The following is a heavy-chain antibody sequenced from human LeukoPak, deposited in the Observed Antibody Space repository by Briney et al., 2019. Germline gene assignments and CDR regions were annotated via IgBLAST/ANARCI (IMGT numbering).Heavy chain of an antibody. J-gene: IGHJ4*02. Sequence: ASVKVSCKASGYTFTSYDINWVRQATGQGLEWMGWMNPNSGNTGYAQKFQGRVTMTRDTSISTAYMELSSLRSDDTAVAETSPLDFWGQGTLVIVS. V-gene: IGHV1-8*01. D-gene: IGHD2-2*01. CDR2: MNPNSGNT. CDR1: GYTFTSYD. CDR3: SPLDF.